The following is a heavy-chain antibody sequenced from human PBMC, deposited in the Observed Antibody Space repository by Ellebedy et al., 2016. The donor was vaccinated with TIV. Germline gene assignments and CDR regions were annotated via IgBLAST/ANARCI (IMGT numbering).Heavy chain of an antibody. CDR3: AKEPKIRAGPWYFDL. CDR2: VASDGSVQ. Sequence: GESLKISCAASGFTFSNYGMHWVRRAPGKGLEWMAVVASDGSVQYYSDSVKGRFTISRDNSKNTLYLQMNRPSDEDTALYYFAKEPKIRAGPWYFDLWGRGTLVTVSS. D-gene: IGHD6-25*01. J-gene: IGHJ2*01. CDR1: GFTFSNYG. V-gene: IGHV3-30*18.